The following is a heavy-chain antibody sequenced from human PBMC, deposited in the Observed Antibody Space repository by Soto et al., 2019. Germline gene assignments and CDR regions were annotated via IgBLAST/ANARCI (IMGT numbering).Heavy chain of an antibody. CDR1: GGSISSSSYY. Sequence: SETLSLTCTVSGGSISSSSYYWGWIRQPPGKGLEWIGGIYYSGSTYYNPSLKSRVTISVDTSKNQFSLKLSSVTAADTAVYYCASGGLRLDYYYGMDVWGQGTTVTVSS. J-gene: IGHJ6*02. V-gene: IGHV4-39*01. CDR2: IYYSGST. CDR3: ASGGLRLDYYYGMDV. D-gene: IGHD5-12*01.